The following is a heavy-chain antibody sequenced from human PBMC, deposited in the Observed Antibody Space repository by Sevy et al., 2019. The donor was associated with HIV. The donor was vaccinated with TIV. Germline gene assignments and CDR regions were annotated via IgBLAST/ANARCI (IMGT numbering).Heavy chain of an antibody. CDR3: AKDYMLNLWRGYFDS. D-gene: IGHD3-3*01. Sequence: GGSLRLSCVASGLTFNSHAMSWVRQPPGRGLEWVSAISGSGETTVYADSVRGRFTISRDNSKNTLFLVMNSLRAEDTAVYYCAKDYMLNLWRGYFDSWGQGTLVTVSS. V-gene: IGHV3-23*01. CDR1: GLTFNSHA. CDR2: ISGSGETT. J-gene: IGHJ4*02.